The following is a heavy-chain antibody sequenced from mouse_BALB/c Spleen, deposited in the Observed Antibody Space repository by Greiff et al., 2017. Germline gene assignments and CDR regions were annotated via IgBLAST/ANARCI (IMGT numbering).Heavy chain of an antibody. Sequence: QVQLKESGAELARPGASVKLSCKASGYTFTSYWLQGVKQRPGQGLEWIGAIYPGDGDTRYTQKFKGKATLTADKSSSTAYMQLSSLASEDSAVYYCAMITTWFAYWGQGTLVTVSA. D-gene: IGHD2-4*01. CDR1: GYTFTSYW. V-gene: IGHV1-87*01. CDR2: IYPGDGDT. J-gene: IGHJ3*01. CDR3: AMITTWFAY.